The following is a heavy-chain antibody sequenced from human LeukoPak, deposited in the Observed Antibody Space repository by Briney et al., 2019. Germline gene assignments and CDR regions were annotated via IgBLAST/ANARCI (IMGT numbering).Heavy chain of an antibody. Sequence: SETLSLTCTVSSGSISSYNYYCAWIRQPPGKGLEWIGSVFYSGSTYYNPSLKSRVTISVDTSNNQFSLRLTSVTAADTAVLYCATPIGATDWFDPWGQGTLVTVSS. V-gene: IGHV4-39*01. CDR3: ATPIGATDWFDP. J-gene: IGHJ5*02. CDR1: SGSISSYNYY. CDR2: VFYSGST. D-gene: IGHD5-12*01.